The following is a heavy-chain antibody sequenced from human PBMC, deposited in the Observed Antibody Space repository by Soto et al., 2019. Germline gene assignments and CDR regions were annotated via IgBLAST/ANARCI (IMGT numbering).Heavy chain of an antibody. CDR3: ARISQGTYCRGGNCYSDY. CDR2: INGDGIST. D-gene: IGHD2-15*01. J-gene: IGHJ4*02. CDR1: GFTFSSYW. Sequence: EVQLVESGGDLVQPGGSLRLSCAASGFTFSSYWMHWVRQDPEKGLVWVSRINGDGISTSYADSVKGRFTISRDNAKDTPNPHMNSLGAEDTAVYYCARISQGTYCRGGNCYSDYWGQGTLVTVSS. V-gene: IGHV3-74*01.